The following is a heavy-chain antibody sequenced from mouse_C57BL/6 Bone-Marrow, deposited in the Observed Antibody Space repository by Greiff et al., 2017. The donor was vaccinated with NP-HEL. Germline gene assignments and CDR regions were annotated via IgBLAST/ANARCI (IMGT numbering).Heavy chain of an antibody. V-gene: IGHV1-74*01. CDR3: ALYYGNTRTHFDY. CDR1: GYTFTSYW. D-gene: IGHD2-1*01. Sequence: VQLQQPGAELVKPGASVKVSCKASGYTFTSYWMHWVKQRPGQGLEWIGRIHPSDSDTNYNQKFKGKATLTVDKSSSTAYMQLSSLTSEDSAVYDCALYYGNTRTHFDYWGQGTTLTVSS. CDR2: IHPSDSDT. J-gene: IGHJ2*01.